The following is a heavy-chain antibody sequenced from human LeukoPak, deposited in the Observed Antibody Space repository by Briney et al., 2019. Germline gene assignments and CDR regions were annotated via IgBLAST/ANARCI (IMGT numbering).Heavy chain of an antibody. Sequence: SETLSLTCTVSGGSISSYYWSWIRQPAGKGLEWIGRIYTSGSTNYNPSLKSRVTISVDKSKNQFSLKLSSVTAADTAAYYCAREALPGYSSGWYGSYDSSGYYYKEAFDIWGQGTMVTVSS. CDR3: AREALPGYSSGWYGSYDSSGYYYKEAFDI. V-gene: IGHV4-4*07. CDR1: GGSISSYY. J-gene: IGHJ3*02. D-gene: IGHD3-22*01. CDR2: IYTSGST.